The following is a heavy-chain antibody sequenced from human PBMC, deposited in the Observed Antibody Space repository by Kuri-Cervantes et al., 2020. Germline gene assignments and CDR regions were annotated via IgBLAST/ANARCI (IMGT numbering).Heavy chain of an antibody. Sequence: GGSLRLSCAASGFTLSTYNMSWVRQAPGKGLEWVSSISTSSSYIFYADSVKGRFIISRDNAKNSLYLQMNSLRSEDTAVYYCARGGGSDYDYYYYYRDVWGKGTTVTVSS. D-gene: IGHD5-12*01. J-gene: IGHJ6*03. CDR1: GFTLSTYN. CDR3: ARGGGSDYDYYYYYRDV. CDR2: ISTSSSYI. V-gene: IGHV3-21*01.